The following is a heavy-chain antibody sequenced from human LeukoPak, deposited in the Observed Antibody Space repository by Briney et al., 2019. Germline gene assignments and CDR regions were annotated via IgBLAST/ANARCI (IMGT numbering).Heavy chain of an antibody. CDR1: GFTFDDYA. J-gene: IGHJ3*02. CDR2: ISWNSGSI. D-gene: IGHD3-3*01. V-gene: IGHV3-9*01. CDR3: ARELTIFAFDI. Sequence: PGGSLRLSCAASGFTFDDYAMHWVRQAPGKGLEWVSGISWNSGSIGYADSVKGRFTISRDNAKNSLYLQMNSLRAEDTALYYCARELTIFAFDIWGQGTMVTVSS.